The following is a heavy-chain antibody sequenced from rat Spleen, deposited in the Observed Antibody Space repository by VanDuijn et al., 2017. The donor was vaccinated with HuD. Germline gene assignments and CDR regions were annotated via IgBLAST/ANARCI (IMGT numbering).Heavy chain of an antibody. V-gene: IGHV5-27*01. CDR1: GFTFSNYG. J-gene: IGHJ2*01. CDR3: TTGTF. Sequence: EVQLVESDGGLVQSGRSLKLSCVASGFTFSNYGMAWVRQAPKKGLEWVTYINSDGGGTYYRDSVKGRFTISRDDAKNTLYLQMDSLRSEDTATYYCTTGTFWGQGVMVTVSS. CDR2: INSDGGGT.